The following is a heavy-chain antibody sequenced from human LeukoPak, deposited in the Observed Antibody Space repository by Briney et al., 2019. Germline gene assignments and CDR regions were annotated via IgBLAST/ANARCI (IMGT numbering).Heavy chain of an antibody. CDR2: ISSSSSYT. V-gene: IGHV3-11*06. CDR3: ARLGWATAPLDY. Sequence: GGSLRLACAASGFTFSDYYMSWIRQAPGKGLEWVSYISSSSSYTNYADSVKGRFTISRDNAKNSLYLQMNSLRAEDTAVYYCARLGWATAPLDYWGQGTLVTVSS. CDR1: GFTFSDYY. J-gene: IGHJ4*02. D-gene: IGHD5-12*01.